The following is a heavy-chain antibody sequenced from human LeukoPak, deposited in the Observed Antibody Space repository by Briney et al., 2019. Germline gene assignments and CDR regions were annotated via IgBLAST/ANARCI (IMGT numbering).Heavy chain of an antibody. CDR2: IYPGDSDT. D-gene: IGHD1-26*01. CDR1: GYSFINYW. J-gene: IGHJ4*02. CDR3: ARLRIVGVTSYSNFDY. V-gene: IGHV5-51*01. Sequence: GESLKISCKGSGYSFINYWIGWVRQMPGKGLEWMGIIYPGDSDTKYSPSSQGQVTISAEKSIDTAYLQWNSLKASDTAMYYCARLRIVGVTSYSNFDYWGQGTLVTVSS.